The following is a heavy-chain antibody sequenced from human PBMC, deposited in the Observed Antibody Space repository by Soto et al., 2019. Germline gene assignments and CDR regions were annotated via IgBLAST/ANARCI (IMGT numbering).Heavy chain of an antibody. D-gene: IGHD2-2*01. CDR1: GFTVGDYA. Sequence: EVQLVESGGGLVQPGRSLRLSCPASGFTVGDYAMSWFRQAPGKGLEWVGVIRSKAYGGTTAYAASVKGRFTISRDDATSLAYLQMNSLQTEDTAVHSWTRDRTQYCISNSCPQFDYWGQGTLVTVSS. CDR2: IRSKAYGGTT. V-gene: IGHV3-49*03. J-gene: IGHJ4*02. CDR3: TRDRTQYCISNSCPQFDY.